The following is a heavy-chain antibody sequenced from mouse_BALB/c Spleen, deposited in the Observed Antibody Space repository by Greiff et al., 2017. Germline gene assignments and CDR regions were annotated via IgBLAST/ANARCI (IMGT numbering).Heavy chain of an antibody. D-gene: IGHD1-2*01. Sequence: EVQLVESGGGLVKPGGSLKLSCAASGFTFSSYAMSWVRQTPEKRLEWVASISSGGSTYYPDSVKGRFTISRDNARNILYLQMSSLRSEDTAMYYCARKERLHFDYWGQGTTLTVSS. CDR1: GFTFSSYA. J-gene: IGHJ2*01. CDR3: ARKERLHFDY. V-gene: IGHV5-6-5*01. CDR2: ISSGGST.